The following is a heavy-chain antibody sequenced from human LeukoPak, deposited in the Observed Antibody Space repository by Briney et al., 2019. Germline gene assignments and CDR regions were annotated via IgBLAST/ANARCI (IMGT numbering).Heavy chain of an antibody. Sequence: SVKVSCKASGGTFSSYAISWVRQAPGQGLEWMGRIIPIFGTANYAQRFQGRVTITTDESTSTAYMELSSLRSEDTAVYYCARSEYYGSGSSYFDYWGQGTLVTVSS. D-gene: IGHD3-10*01. CDR3: ARSEYYGSGSSYFDY. CDR1: GGTFSSYA. V-gene: IGHV1-69*05. CDR2: IIPIFGTA. J-gene: IGHJ4*02.